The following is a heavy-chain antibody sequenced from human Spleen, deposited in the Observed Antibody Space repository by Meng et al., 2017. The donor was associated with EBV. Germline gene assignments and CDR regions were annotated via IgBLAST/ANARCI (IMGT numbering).Heavy chain of an antibody. CDR1: GGSVTSHSYN. Sequence: VPVEESGPGLVKPSETLSLTCTVSGGSVTSHSYNWSWIRQPPGKELEWIGNIYSSGSTKYNTNYNPSLKSRVTISVDTSKNQFSLTLKSVSAADTAVYYCAREVAPATTGENFDYWGQGTLVTVSS. J-gene: IGHJ4*02. D-gene: IGHD2-2*01. V-gene: IGHV4-61*01. CDR2: IYSSGSTKYNT. CDR3: AREVAPATTGENFDY.